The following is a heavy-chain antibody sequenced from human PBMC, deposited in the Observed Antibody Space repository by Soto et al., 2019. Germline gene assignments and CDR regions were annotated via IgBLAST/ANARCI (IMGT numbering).Heavy chain of an antibody. Sequence: ASVKVSCKAAGYAFTSYDSNCVRQATGQGLEWMGWMNPNSGNTGYAQKFQGRVTMTRNTSISTAYMELSSLRSEDTAVYYCARGFYYYDSSGYYLVRAFDIWGQGTMVTVSS. CDR3: ARGFYYYDSSGYYLVRAFDI. D-gene: IGHD3-22*01. CDR2: MNPNSGNT. V-gene: IGHV1-8*01. CDR1: GYAFTSYD. J-gene: IGHJ3*02.